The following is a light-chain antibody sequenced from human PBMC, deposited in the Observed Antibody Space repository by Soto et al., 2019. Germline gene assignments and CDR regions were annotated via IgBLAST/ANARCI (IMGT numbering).Light chain of an antibody. J-gene: IGLJ1*01. V-gene: IGLV2-8*01. CDR2: EVN. CDR1: SSDVGGYNY. Sequence: QSVLTQPPSASGSPGQSVAISCTGTSSDVGGYNYVSWYQQHPGKAPKLMIYEVNKRPSGVPDRFSGSKSGNTASLTVSGLQAEDEGDYYCREHPASRTVCGSGIKVT. CDR3: REHPASRTV.